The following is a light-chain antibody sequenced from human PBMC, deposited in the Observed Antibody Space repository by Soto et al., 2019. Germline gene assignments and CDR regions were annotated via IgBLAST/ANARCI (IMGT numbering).Light chain of an antibody. J-gene: IGKJ5*01. CDR3: QQLHGYPIT. CDR1: QSISTS. CDR2: AAS. Sequence: DIQLTQSPSSLSASVGDRVTITCRASQSISTSLNWYQQKPGKAPKLLIYAASNFQSGVPSRFSGSGSGTHFTLTISSLQPEDFATYYCQQLHGYPITFGQGTRLEIK. V-gene: IGKV1-39*01.